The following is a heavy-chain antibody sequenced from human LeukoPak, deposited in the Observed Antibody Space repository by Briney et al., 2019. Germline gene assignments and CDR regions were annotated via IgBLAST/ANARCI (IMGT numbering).Heavy chain of an antibody. J-gene: IGHJ4*02. CDR3: ARHQTGDHYFDY. D-gene: IGHD7-27*01. CDR2: IYYSGST. V-gene: IGHV4-61*08. CDR1: GGSISSGDYF. Sequence: PSETLSLTCTVSGGSISSGDYFWSWIRQPPGKGLEWIGYIYYSGSTNYNPSLKSRVTISVDTSKNQFSLKLSSVTAADTAVYYCARHQTGDHYFDYWGQGTLVTVSS.